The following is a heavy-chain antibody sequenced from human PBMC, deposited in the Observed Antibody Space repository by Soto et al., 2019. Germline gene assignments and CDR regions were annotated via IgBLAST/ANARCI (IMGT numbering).Heavy chain of an antibody. Sequence: EVQLVESGGGLVQPGGSMRLSCAASGFTFSSYEMNWVCQAPGKGLEWVSYITGSGNTLYYSASVKGRFPISRDNAKNSLNLQPHRLRAEDTAVYYRARGGSVLDYWGHGVLGTVAA. CDR3: ARGGSVLDY. V-gene: IGHV3-48*03. D-gene: IGHD1-26*01. CDR1: GFTFSSYE. J-gene: IGHJ4*01. CDR2: ITGSGNTL.